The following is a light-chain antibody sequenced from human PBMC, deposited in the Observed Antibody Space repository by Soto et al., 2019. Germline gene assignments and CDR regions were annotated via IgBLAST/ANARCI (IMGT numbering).Light chain of an antibody. V-gene: IGKV3-20*01. CDR1: QSVSSSY. Sequence: EVVLTQSPVTLSLSPGERATLSCRASQSVSSSYLAWYQQKPGQAPRLLIYGASSRATGIPDRFSGSGAGTDFTLIISRREPEDFAVYYCQQYDTSIWAYTFGQGTKLEIK. CDR2: GAS. J-gene: IGKJ2*01. CDR3: QQYDTSIWAYT.